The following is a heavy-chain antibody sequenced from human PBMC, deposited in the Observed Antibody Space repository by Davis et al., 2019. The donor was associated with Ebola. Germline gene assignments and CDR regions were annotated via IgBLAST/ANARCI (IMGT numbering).Heavy chain of an antibody. Sequence: GESLKISCAASGFTFSDYYMTWIRQAPGKGLEWVSYISSSGSTIYYADSVKGRFTISRDNAKNSLYLQMNSLRAEDTAVYYCARTLVLVEATFYYYYYAMDVWGQGTTVTVSS. D-gene: IGHD1-26*01. V-gene: IGHV3-11*01. CDR2: ISSSGSTI. CDR1: GFTFSDYY. CDR3: ARTLVLVEATFYYYYYAMDV. J-gene: IGHJ6*02.